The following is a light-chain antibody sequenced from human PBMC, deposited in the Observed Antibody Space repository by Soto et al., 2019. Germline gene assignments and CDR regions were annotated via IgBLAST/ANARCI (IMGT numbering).Light chain of an antibody. V-gene: IGLV1-47*02. CDR1: SSNIGSNY. Sequence: QSVLTQSPSASGTPGQRVTISCSGSSSNIGSNYVHWYQQVSGTAPKLLIYSNYLRPSGVPDRISGSKSGTSASLAISGLRSEDEAYYYCAAWDDSLSGYVFGTGTKVTVL. CDR3: AAWDDSLSGYV. CDR2: SNY. J-gene: IGLJ1*01.